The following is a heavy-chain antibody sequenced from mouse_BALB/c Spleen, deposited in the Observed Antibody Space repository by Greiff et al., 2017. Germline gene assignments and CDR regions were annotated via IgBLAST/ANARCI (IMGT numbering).Heavy chain of an antibody. Sequence: VQLKESGPGLVKPSQSLSLTCSVTGYSITSGYYWNWIRQFPGNKLEWMGYISYDGSNNYNPSLKNRISITRDTSKNQFFLKLNSVTTEDTATYYCARDGKGNFDYWGQGTTLTVSS. V-gene: IGHV3-6*02. CDR3: ARDGKGNFDY. CDR1: GYSITSGYY. D-gene: IGHD4-1*01. J-gene: IGHJ2*01. CDR2: ISYDGSN.